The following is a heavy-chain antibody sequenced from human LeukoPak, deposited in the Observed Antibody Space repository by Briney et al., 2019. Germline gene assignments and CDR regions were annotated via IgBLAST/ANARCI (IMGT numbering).Heavy chain of an antibody. V-gene: IGHV4-4*07. J-gene: IGHJ4*02. CDR3: ARHVAAAGILHFDY. D-gene: IGHD6-13*01. CDR2: ISSSGST. CDR1: GGSISSYY. Sequence: SETLSLTCTVSGGSISSYYWSWIRQPAGKGLEWIGRISSSGSTNYNPSLKSRVTISVDTSKNQFSLKLSSVTAADTAVYYCARHVAAAGILHFDYWGQGTLVTVSS.